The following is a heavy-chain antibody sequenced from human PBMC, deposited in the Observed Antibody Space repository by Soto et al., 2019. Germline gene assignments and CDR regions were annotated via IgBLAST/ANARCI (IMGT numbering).Heavy chain of an antibody. CDR1: GYTLTELS. J-gene: IGHJ4*02. CDR3: AREHDYGDYVSY. CDR2: ISAYNGNT. D-gene: IGHD4-17*01. Sequence: SVKVSCKVSGYTLTELSMQWVRQAPGQGLEWMGWISAYNGNTNYAQKLQGRVTMTTDTSTSTAYMELRSLRSDDTAVYYCAREHDYGDYVSYWGQGTLVTVSS. V-gene: IGHV1-18*01.